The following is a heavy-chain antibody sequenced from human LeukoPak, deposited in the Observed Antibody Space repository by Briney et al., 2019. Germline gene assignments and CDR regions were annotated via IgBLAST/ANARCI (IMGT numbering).Heavy chain of an antibody. D-gene: IGHD3-22*01. V-gene: IGHV3-7*01. CDR2: IKQDGSEK. J-gene: IGHJ4*02. CDR3: ARDTARYYYDSSGYLTN. Sequence: GGSLRLSCAASGFTFSSYWMSWVRQAPGKGLEWVANIKQDGSEKYYVDSVKGRFTISRDNAKNSLYLQMTSLRAEDTAVYYCARDTARYYYDSSGYLTNWGQGTLVTVSS. CDR1: GFTFSSYW.